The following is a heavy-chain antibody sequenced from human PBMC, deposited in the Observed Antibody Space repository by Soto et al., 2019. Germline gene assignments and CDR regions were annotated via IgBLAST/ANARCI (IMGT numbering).Heavy chain of an antibody. CDR3: ARHPHGYYYDSSGYYPRSNYFDY. CDR1: GGSFSGYY. D-gene: IGHD3-22*01. Sequence: SETLSLTCGVYGGSFSGYYWSWIRQPPGKGLEWIGEINYSGSTNYNPSLKSRVTISVDTSKNQFSLKLSSVTAADTAVYYCARHPHGYYYDSSGYYPRSNYFDYWGQGTLVTVSS. V-gene: IGHV4-34*01. CDR2: INYSGST. J-gene: IGHJ4*02.